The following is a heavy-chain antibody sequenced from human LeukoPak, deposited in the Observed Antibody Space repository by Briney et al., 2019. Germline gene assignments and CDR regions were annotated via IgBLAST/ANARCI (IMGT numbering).Heavy chain of an antibody. V-gene: IGHV4-59*01. CDR2: IYYSGST. CDR1: DGSISYYH. Sequence: SETLSLTCIVSDGSISYYHWNWIRQPPGKGPEWIGYIYYSGSTNYNPSLKSRVAILVDTSKNQFSLKLSSVTAADTAVYYCARGLSHHYDSSGRGIDIRGQGTMVTVSS. CDR3: ARGLSHHYDSSGRGIDI. D-gene: IGHD3-22*01. J-gene: IGHJ3*02.